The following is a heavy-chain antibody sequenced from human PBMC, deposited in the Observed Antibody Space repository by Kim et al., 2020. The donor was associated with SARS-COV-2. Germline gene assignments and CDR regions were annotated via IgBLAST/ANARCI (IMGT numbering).Heavy chain of an antibody. V-gene: IGHV3-49*04. CDR2: IRSKASGGTT. CDR3: IRGVRSGGDY. CDR1: GLTFGDYA. Sequence: GGSLRLSCAASGLTFGDYAMNWVRQAPGKGLEWVGCIRSKASGGTTEYAASVKGRFTVSRDDSKNIAYLQMNSLKTEDTAVYYCIRGVRSGGDYWGQGTLVTVSS. J-gene: IGHJ4*02. D-gene: IGHD3-10*01.